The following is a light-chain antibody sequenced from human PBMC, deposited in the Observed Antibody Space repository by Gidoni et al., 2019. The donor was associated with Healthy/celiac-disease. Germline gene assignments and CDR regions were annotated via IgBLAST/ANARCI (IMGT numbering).Light chain of an antibody. CDR2: AAS. Sequence: IQMTQSPSSLSASVGDRVTITGRASQSISSYLNWYQQKPGKAPKLLIYAASSLQSGVPSRFSGSGSGTDFTLTISSQQPEDFATYYCQQSYSTPRTFGGGTKVEIK. V-gene: IGKV1-39*01. CDR1: QSISSY. CDR3: QQSYSTPRT. J-gene: IGKJ4*01.